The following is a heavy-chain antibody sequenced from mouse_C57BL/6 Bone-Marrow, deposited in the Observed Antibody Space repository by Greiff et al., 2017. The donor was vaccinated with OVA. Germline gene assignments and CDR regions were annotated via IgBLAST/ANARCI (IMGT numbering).Heavy chain of an antibody. V-gene: IGHV1-15*01. Sequence: QVQLQQSGAELVRPGASVTLSCKASGYTFTDYEMHWVKQTPVHGLEWIGAIDPETGGTAYNQKFKGKAILTADKSSSTAYMELRSLTSEDSAVYYCTRLKSYYGSSLWYFDVWGTGTTVTVSS. CDR3: TRLKSYYGSSLWYFDV. D-gene: IGHD1-1*01. J-gene: IGHJ1*03. CDR2: IDPETGGT. CDR1: GYTFTDYE.